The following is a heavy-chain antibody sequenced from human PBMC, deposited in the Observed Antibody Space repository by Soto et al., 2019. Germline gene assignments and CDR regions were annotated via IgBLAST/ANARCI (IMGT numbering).Heavy chain of an antibody. V-gene: IGHV1-2*02. CDR3: ASPMNTATKGIYYYGMDV. D-gene: IGHD4-17*01. J-gene: IGHJ6*02. CDR2: INPNSGGT. CDR1: GYAFTGYY. Sequence: ASVKVSCKASGYAFTGYYMHWVRQAPGQGLEWMGWINPNSGGTNYAQKFQGRVTMTRDTSISTAYMELSRLRSDDTAVYYCASPMNTATKGIYYYGMDVWGQGTTVTVSS.